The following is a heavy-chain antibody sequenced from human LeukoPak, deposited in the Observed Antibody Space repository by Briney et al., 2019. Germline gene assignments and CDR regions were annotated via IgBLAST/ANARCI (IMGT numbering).Heavy chain of an antibody. J-gene: IGHJ4*02. CDR2: INPNSGGT. Sequence: ASVKVSCKASGYTFTGYYMHWVRQAPGQGLEWMGWINPNSGGTNYAQKFQGRVTMTRDTSISTAYMELSRLGSEDTAVYYCARVIGIRGAPFDYWGRGTLVTVSS. V-gene: IGHV1-2*02. D-gene: IGHD3-10*01. CDR1: GYTFTGYY. CDR3: ARVIGIRGAPFDY.